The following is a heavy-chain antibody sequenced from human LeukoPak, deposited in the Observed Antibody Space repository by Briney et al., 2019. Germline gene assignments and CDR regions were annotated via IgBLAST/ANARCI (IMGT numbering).Heavy chain of an antibody. CDR1: GGSTNTYC. CDR3: ARDRSGYSEYYFDY. D-gene: IGHD5-12*01. CDR2: IYPSGST. Sequence: SETLSLTCTVSGGSTNTYCWSWIRQPPEKGLEWIGRIYPSGSTYYNPSLKSRVTISIDKSKNQFSLRLTSVTAADTAVYYCARDRSGYSEYYFDYWGQGSLVTVS. J-gene: IGHJ4*02. V-gene: IGHV4-4*07.